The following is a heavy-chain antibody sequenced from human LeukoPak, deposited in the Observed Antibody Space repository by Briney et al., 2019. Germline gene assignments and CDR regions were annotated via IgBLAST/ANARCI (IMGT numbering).Heavy chain of an antibody. V-gene: IGHV3-30*02. J-gene: IGHJ4*02. Sequence: GGSLRLSCAASGFTFSSYGMHWVRQAPGKGLEWVAFIRYDGSDKYYADSVKGRFTISRDNSRNTNYLQMNSLRAEDTAVYYCAKDRFGVGATYFDHWGQGTLVTVSS. CDR2: IRYDGSDK. CDR3: AKDRFGVGATYFDH. CDR1: GFTFSSYG. D-gene: IGHD1-26*01.